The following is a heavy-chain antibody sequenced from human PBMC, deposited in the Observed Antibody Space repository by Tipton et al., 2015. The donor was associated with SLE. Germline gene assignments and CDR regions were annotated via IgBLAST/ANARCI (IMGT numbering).Heavy chain of an antibody. CDR3: ARDPTVIGQSSGQAFDI. CDR2: ISSSSSYI. D-gene: IGHD4-11*01. Sequence: SLRLSCAASGFTFSSYSMNWVRQAPGKGLEWVSSISSSSSYIYYADSVKGRFTISRDNSKNTLYLQMNSLRAEDTAVYYCARDPTVIGQSSGQAFDIWGQGTMVTVSS. V-gene: IGHV3-21*01. J-gene: IGHJ3*02. CDR1: GFTFSSYS.